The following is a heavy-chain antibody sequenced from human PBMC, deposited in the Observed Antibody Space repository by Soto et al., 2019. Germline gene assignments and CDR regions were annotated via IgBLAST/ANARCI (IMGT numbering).Heavy chain of an antibody. J-gene: IGHJ4*02. CDR3: ARHSSGPPFDY. V-gene: IGHV4-39*01. CDR2: IYYSGST. CDR1: GGSISSSSYY. D-gene: IGHD6-25*01. Sequence: QLQLQESGPGLVKPSETLSLTCTVSGGSISSSSYYWGWIRQPPGKGLEWIGSIYYSGSTYYNPSLKSRVTISVDTSKNQFSLKLSSVTAADTAVYYCARHSSGPPFDYWGQGTLVTVSS.